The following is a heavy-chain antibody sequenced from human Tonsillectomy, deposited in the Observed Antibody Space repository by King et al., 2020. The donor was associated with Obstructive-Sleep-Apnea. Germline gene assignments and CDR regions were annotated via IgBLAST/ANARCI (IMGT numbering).Heavy chain of an antibody. D-gene: IGHD2-2*01. CDR2: INSDGSTT. Sequence: VQLVESGGGLVQPGGSLRLSCAASGFTLSSYWMHWVRQAPGKGLVWVSRINSDGSTTNYAASVKGRFTISRDNAKNTLYLQMNSLRAEDTAVYYCARAMRGSFDYWGRGTLVTVPS. CDR1: GFTLSSYW. J-gene: IGHJ4*02. V-gene: IGHV3-74*02. CDR3: ARAMRGSFDY.